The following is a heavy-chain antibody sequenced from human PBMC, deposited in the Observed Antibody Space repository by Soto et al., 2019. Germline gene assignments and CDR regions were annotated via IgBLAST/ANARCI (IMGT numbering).Heavy chain of an antibody. CDR1: GYSFTIYW. Sequence: PGESLKLSCKGSGYSFTIYWISWVLQMPGKGLEWMGRIDPSDSYTNYSPSFQGHVTISADKSISTAYLQWSSLKASDTAMYYCARRHIVVVTAISSGSWFDPWGQGTLVTVSS. CDR2: IDPSDSYT. J-gene: IGHJ5*02. V-gene: IGHV5-10-1*01. D-gene: IGHD2-21*02. CDR3: ARRHIVVVTAISSGSWFDP.